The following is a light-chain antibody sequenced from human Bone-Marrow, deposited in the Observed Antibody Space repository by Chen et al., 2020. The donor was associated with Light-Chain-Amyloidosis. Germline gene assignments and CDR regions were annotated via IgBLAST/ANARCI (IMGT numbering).Light chain of an antibody. CDR1: QTVNSN. Sequence: EMVMTQSPATLSVSPGERATLSYRTSQTVNSNLAWYQQTPGQAPRLLIYDASTRATGVPDRFSGSGSGTEFTLTISSLQSEDFAVYICQQYNDWPPLFGGGTKVEIK. J-gene: IGKJ4*01. V-gene: IGKV3-15*01. CDR2: DAS. CDR3: QQYNDWPPL.